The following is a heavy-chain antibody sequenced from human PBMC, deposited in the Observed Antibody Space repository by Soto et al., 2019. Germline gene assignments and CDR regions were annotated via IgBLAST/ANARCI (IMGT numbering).Heavy chain of an antibody. D-gene: IGHD4-4*01. J-gene: IGHJ6*02. CDR3: ASPSVRSNYYYYYGMDV. Sequence: QVQLVQSGAEVKKPGASVKVSCKASGYTFTSYYMHWVRQAPRQGLEWMGIINPSGGSTSYAQKFQGRVTMTRDTSTSTVYMELSSLRSEDTAVYYCASPSVRSNYYYYYGMDVWGQGTTVTVSS. CDR2: INPSGGST. CDR1: GYTFTSYY. V-gene: IGHV1-46*01.